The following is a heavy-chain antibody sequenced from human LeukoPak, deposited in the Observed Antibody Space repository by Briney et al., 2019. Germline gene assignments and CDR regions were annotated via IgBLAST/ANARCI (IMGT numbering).Heavy chain of an antibody. V-gene: IGHV4-59*01. CDR3: AFGSGYYYY. D-gene: IGHD3-22*01. J-gene: IGHJ4*02. CDR1: GGAISSYE. CDR2: IYYSAST. Sequence: PSETLSLTCAVSGGAISSYEWSWIRQPPGQGLQWIGYIYYSASTNCNPSLKSRVTISVDTSKNQFSLKLSSVTAADTAVYYCAFGSGYYYYWGQGTLVTVSS.